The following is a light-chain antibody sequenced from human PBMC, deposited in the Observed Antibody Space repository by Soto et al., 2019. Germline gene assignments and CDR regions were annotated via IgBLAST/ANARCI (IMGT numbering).Light chain of an antibody. J-gene: IGKJ1*01. Sequence: IVMTQSPDSLAVSLGEIATINCKSSQSVLYSSNNKNYLAWYQQKPGKAPKLLIFETSTLQSGVPSRFTGAGSGTDFTLTISSLQPEDFATYYCQEGFYAPPTFGQGTKVDIK. CDR3: QEGFYAPPT. CDR1: QSVLYSSNNKNY. V-gene: IGKV4-1*01. CDR2: ETS.